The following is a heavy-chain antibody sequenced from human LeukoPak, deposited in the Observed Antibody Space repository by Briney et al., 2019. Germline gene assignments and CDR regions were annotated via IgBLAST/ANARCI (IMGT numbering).Heavy chain of an antibody. D-gene: IGHD3-9*01. CDR1: GDSVSSNNGA. Sequence: PSQTLSLTCAISGDSVSSNNGAWNWIRQSPSRGLEWLGRIYYRSKWYNDYAESLISRITISPVTSKNQFSLQLYSVTPEDTAVYYCARDVGTTGWHTFDYWGQGTLVTVSS. CDR2: IYYRSKWYN. V-gene: IGHV6-1*01. CDR3: ARDVGTTGWHTFDY. J-gene: IGHJ4*02.